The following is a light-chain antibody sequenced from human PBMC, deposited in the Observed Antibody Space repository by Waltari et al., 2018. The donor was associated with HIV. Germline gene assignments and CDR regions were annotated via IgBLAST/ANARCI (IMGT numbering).Light chain of an antibody. CDR1: GSNVGVNF. CDR3: AAWDDSVSGWA. V-gene: IGLV1-47*01. J-gene: IGLJ2*01. CDR2: SNN. Sequence: QSVLTQAPSASGTPGQRVTLSCSGTGSNVGVNFVSWYKKLPGMAPKLLIYSNNERPSRVPDRFSGSKSGTSASLAISGLRSEDEAVYFCAAWDDSVSGWAFGEGTKVTVL.